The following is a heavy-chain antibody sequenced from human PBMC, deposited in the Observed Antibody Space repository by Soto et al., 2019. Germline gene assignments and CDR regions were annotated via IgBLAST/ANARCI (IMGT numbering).Heavy chain of an antibody. CDR2: IYYSGST. Sequence: PSETLSLTCTVSGGSISSYYWSWIRQPPGKGLEWIGYIYYSGSTNYNPSLKSRVTISVDTSKNQFSLKLSSVTAADTAVYYCERATARPRGITIFGVVTVRDYYYGMDVWGPGNTVTVSS. V-gene: IGHV4-59*01. CDR1: GGSISSYY. CDR3: ERATARPRGITIFGVVTVRDYYYGMDV. D-gene: IGHD3-3*01. J-gene: IGHJ6*02.